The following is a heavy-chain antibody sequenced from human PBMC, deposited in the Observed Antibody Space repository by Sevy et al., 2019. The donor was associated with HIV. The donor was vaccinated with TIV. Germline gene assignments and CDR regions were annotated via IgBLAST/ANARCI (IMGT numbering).Heavy chain of an antibody. CDR2: IMQDGSEI. D-gene: IGHD3-10*01. J-gene: IGHJ4*02. CDR3: ARWGRLLWSGVSTLPLDY. V-gene: IGHV3-7*01. Sequence: GGSLRLSCAASGFTFSSYWMNWVRQAPGKGLEWVANIMQDGSEIYYVDSVKGRFTISRDNAKNSLYLQMNSLRAEDTAVYYCARWGRLLWSGVSTLPLDYWGQGTRVTVSS. CDR1: GFTFSSYW.